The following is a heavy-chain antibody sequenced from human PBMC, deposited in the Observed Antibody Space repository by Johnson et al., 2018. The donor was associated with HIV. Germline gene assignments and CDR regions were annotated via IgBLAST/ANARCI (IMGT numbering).Heavy chain of an antibody. J-gene: IGHJ3*02. V-gene: IGHV3-30-3*01. Sequence: VQLVESGGGVVQPGRSLRLSCAASGFTFSSYAMHWVRQAPGKGLEWVAVISYDGSNKYYADSVKGRFTISRDNSKNTLYLQMNSLRAEDTAVYYCARALITDAFDIWGQGTMVTVSS. CDR2: ISYDGSNK. D-gene: IGHD3-16*01. CDR1: GFTFSSYA. CDR3: ARALITDAFDI.